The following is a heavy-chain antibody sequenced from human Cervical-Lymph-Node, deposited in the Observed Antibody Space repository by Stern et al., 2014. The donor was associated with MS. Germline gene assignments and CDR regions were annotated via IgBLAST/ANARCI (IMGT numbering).Heavy chain of an antibody. J-gene: IGHJ4*02. CDR1: GFTFSDYS. Sequence: VQLVESGGGLVKPGGSLRLSCATSGFTFSDYSMNWVRQAPGKGLEWVSSITSNGTYIFYADSVKGRFSISRDNAKKSGFLHIHSLRAEDTAVYYGARRGGIHYFDYWGRGPLVTVSP. D-gene: IGHD3-10*01. V-gene: IGHV3-21*01. CDR3: ARRGGIHYFDY. CDR2: ITSNGTYI.